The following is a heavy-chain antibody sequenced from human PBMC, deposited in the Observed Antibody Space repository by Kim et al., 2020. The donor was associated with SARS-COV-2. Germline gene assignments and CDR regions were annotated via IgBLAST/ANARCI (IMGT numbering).Heavy chain of an antibody. Sequence: GGSLRLSCAASGFTFSSYAMHWVRQAPGKGLEWVAVISYDGSNKYYADSVKGRFTISRDNSKNTLYLQMNSLRAEHTAVYYCARDILGYCSSTSCYAGAYYYYGMDVWGQGTTVTVSS. CDR1: GFTFSSYA. V-gene: IGHV3-30*04. CDR3: ARDILGYCSSTSCYAGAYYYYGMDV. J-gene: IGHJ6*02. CDR2: ISYDGSNK. D-gene: IGHD2-2*01.